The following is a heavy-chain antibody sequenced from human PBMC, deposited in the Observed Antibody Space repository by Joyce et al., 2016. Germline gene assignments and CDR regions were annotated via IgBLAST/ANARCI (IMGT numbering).Heavy chain of an antibody. CDR2: ISISRNYI. V-gene: IGHV3-21*06. CDR1: GFTFSSFS. J-gene: IGHJ4*02. D-gene: IGHD6-19*01. Sequence: EVQLMESGGGLVKPGGSLRLSCAASGFTFSSFSMTWVRQAPGKGLEWVSFISISRNYIYDADSVKGRFIISRDNAQNSLYLQMNNLRAEDTAVYYCARGLASGWYRGFDYWGQGTLVSVSS. CDR3: ARGLASGWYRGFDY.